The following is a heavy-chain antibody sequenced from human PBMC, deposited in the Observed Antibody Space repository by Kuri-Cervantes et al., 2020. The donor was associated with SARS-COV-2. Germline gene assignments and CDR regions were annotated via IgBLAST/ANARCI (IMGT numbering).Heavy chain of an antibody. CDR1: GFTFSSDS. CDR2: ISSSSSYI. CDR3: ARGTKAARQILSCYY. D-gene: IGHD6-6*01. J-gene: IGHJ4*02. V-gene: IGHV3-21*01. Sequence: GESLKISCAASGFTFSSDSMNWVRQAPGKGLEWVSSISSSSSYINYADSVKGRFTISRDNAKNSLYLQMNSLRAEDTTVYYCARGTKAARQILSCYYWGQGTLVTVSS.